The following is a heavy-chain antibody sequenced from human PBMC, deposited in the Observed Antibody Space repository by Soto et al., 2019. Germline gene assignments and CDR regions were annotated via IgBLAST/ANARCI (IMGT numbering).Heavy chain of an antibody. J-gene: IGHJ3*02. CDR1: GGSINSYY. Sequence: SETLSLTCTVSGGSINSYYWSWIRQPPGKGLEWIGYIYYSGSTKYNPSLKSRVTISKDTSKNQFSLKLTSVTAADTAMYYCGKDAGGRGNGAFDIWGQGTMVTVSS. CDR3: GKDAGGRGNGAFDI. V-gene: IGHV4-59*01. D-gene: IGHD3-16*01. CDR2: IYYSGST.